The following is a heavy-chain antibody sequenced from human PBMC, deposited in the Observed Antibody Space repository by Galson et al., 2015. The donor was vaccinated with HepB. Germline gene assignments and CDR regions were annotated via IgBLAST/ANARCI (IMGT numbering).Heavy chain of an antibody. D-gene: IGHD4-23*01. CDR1: GYTFTNYG. CDR3: ARRGDYGGNY. J-gene: IGHJ4*02. V-gene: IGHV1-18*01. Sequence: SVKVSCKASGYTFTNYGIKWVRQAPGQGLEWMGWISGKNGNTNYEKKFQGRVTMTTDTSTSTAYMELRSLRSDDTAVYYCARRGDYGGNYWGQGTLVTVSS. CDR2: ISGKNGNT.